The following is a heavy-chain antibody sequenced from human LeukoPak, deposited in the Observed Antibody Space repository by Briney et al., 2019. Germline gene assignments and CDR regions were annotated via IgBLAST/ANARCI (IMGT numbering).Heavy chain of an antibody. CDR2: IIGSSGST. D-gene: IGHD5-12*01. CDR3: AKGAYDYIEIAYFDY. J-gene: IGHJ4*02. Sequence: GGSLRLSCVASGFSFDNYAMNWVRRAPGKGLEWVSLIIGSSGSTFYADSVKGRFTISRDKSNNTLYLQMNSLRAEDTAVYYCAKGAYDYIEIAYFDYWGQGSLVTVSS. CDR1: GFSFDNYA. V-gene: IGHV3-23*01.